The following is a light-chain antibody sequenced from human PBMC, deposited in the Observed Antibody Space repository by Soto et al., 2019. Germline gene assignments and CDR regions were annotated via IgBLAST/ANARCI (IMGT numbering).Light chain of an antibody. Sequence: EIVLTQSPGTLSLSPGERATLSCRASQSVSSSDLAWYQQKPGQAPRLLIYGASSRATGIPYRFSSSGSGTDFTITISILETEDFAVYYCQQYSSSLLTFGGGTKVEIK. V-gene: IGKV3-20*01. CDR3: QQYSSSLLT. J-gene: IGKJ4*01. CDR1: QSVSSSD. CDR2: GAS.